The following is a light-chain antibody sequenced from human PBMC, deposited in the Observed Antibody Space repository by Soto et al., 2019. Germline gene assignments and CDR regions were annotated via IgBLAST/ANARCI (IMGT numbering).Light chain of an antibody. Sequence: DIEMTQSPSSVSASVGETATITCRASQDVSTWLAWYQQRPGKAPNLLIYAASSLQIGVPSRFSGSGSGTDFTLTIAGLQPEDFATYYCQQGLSFPITFGQGTRLDIK. CDR3: QQGLSFPIT. CDR1: QDVSTW. CDR2: AAS. J-gene: IGKJ5*01. V-gene: IGKV1-12*01.